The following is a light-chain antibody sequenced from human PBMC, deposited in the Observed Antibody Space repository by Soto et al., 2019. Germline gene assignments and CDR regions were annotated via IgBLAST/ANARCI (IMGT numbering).Light chain of an antibody. CDR1: SSNIGSYY. V-gene: IGLV1-47*01. CDR2: ANS. Sequence: QSVLTQPPSASGTPGQRVTISCSGGSSNIGSYYAYWYRQLPGTAPKLVIYANSQRPSGVPDRFSGSKSGTSASLAISGLRSEDEADYYCATWDDSLRGVLFGGGTKLTVL. CDR3: ATWDDSLRGVL. J-gene: IGLJ2*01.